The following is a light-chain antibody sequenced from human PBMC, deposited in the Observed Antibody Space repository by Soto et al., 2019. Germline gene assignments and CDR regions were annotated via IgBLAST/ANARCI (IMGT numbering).Light chain of an antibody. CDR3: QQRSSWPFT. V-gene: IGKV3-11*01. Sequence: EIVLTQSPATLSLSPGERATLSCRATQSVISSLAWYQQKPGQAPRLLIYDASSRATGIPARFSGRGSGTDFTLTISSLESADFVVYYCQQRSSWPFTFGQGTRLEIK. J-gene: IGKJ5*01. CDR2: DAS. CDR1: QSVISS.